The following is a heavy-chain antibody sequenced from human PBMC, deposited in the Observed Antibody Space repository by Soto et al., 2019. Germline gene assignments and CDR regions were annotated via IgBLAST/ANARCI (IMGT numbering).Heavy chain of an antibody. J-gene: IGHJ4*02. CDR3: ARVATVVTPPSDY. CDR2: ISNDGNKK. V-gene: IGHV3-30-3*01. D-gene: IGHD4-17*01. Sequence: QVQLVESGGGVVQPGRSLRLSCATSGFTFSSYAMHWVRQAPGKGVEWVAVISNDGNKKYYADAVKGRFTISRDNSKNTLYLQMNSLRPEDTAVYYCARVATVVTPPSDYWGQGTLVTVAS. CDR1: GFTFSSYA.